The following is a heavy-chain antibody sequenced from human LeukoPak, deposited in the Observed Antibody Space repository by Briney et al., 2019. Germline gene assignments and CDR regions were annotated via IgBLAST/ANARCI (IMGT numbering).Heavy chain of an antibody. J-gene: IGHJ4*02. D-gene: IGHD5-18*01. Sequence: ASVKVSFKASGYTFTRFYMHWVRQAPGQGLDWMGIINPSGDTTSYAHKFQGRVTMTRDTSTSTVYMELSSLRSEDTAVYFCARGGTGMVAGYWGQGTLVTVSS. CDR1: GYTFTRFY. CDR2: INPSGDTT. V-gene: IGHV1-46*01. CDR3: ARGGTGMVAGY.